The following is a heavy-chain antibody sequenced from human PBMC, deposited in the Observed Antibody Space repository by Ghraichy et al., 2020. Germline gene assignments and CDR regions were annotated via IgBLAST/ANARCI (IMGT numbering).Heavy chain of an antibody. J-gene: IGHJ3*02. CDR1: GDSLSSSGVA. Sequence: SQTLSLTCAVSGDSLSSSGVAWNWIRQSPSRGLEWLGRTYYRSKWNNDYAVSMKSRITINPDTSENQFSLQRNSVTPEDTAVYYCARGKFNSFDIWGQGAMVTVSS. V-gene: IGHV6-1*01. CDR3: ARGKFNSFDI. CDR2: TYYRSKWNN.